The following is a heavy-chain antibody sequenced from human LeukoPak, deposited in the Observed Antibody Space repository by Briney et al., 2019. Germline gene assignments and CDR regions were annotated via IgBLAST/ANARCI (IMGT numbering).Heavy chain of an antibody. J-gene: IGHJ4*02. CDR3: ARAVFGGDSWYYFDY. Sequence: GGSLRLSCAASGFTFDDYAMHWVRQAPGKGLEWVSGITWNRDNIGYGDSVKGRFTISRDNVKNVLYLQMTSLRPEDTALYYCARAVFGGDSWYYFDYWGQGTLVTVSS. D-gene: IGHD2-21*02. CDR2: ITWNRDNI. V-gene: IGHV3-9*01. CDR1: GFTFDDYA.